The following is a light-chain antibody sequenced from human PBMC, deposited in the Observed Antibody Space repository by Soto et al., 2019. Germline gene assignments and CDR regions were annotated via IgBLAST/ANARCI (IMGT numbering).Light chain of an antibody. CDR3: QHYGSSRWT. Sequence: EIVLTQSPGTLSLSPGERATLSCRASQSVSRTYLAWYQQKPRQAPRLLSYGASSRATGIPDRFSGSGSGTDFTLTISRVEPEDVAVYYCQHYGSSRWTFGQGTRVDI. CDR2: GAS. CDR1: QSVSRTY. V-gene: IGKV3-20*01. J-gene: IGKJ1*01.